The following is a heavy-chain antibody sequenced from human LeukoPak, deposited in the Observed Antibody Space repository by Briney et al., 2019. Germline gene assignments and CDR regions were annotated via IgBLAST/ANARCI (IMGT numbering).Heavy chain of an antibody. Sequence: SETLSLTCAVYGGSFSGYYWSWIRQPPGKGLEWIGEINHSGSTNYNPSLKSRVTISVDTSKNQFSLKLSSVTAADTAVYYCARRGYYDSSGYSRAFGIWGQGTMVAVSS. J-gene: IGHJ3*02. D-gene: IGHD3-22*01. CDR1: GGSFSGYY. V-gene: IGHV4-34*01. CDR3: ARRGYYDSSGYSRAFGI. CDR2: INHSGST.